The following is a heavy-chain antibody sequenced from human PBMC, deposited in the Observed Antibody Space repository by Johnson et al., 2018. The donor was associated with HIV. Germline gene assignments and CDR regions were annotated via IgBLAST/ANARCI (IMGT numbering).Heavy chain of an antibody. CDR3: ARDRAILAARPAGAFDV. CDR1: GFTFSSYA. D-gene: IGHD6-6*01. J-gene: IGHJ3*01. V-gene: IGHV3-30*14. Sequence: QVQLVESGGGVVQPGRSLRLSCAASGFTFSSYAMHWVRQAPGKGLEWVAVISYDGSNKYYADSVKGRFTISRDNSKNTLYLQMNSLRAEDTAVYYCARDRAILAARPAGAFDVWGPGTMVTVSS. CDR2: ISYDGSNK.